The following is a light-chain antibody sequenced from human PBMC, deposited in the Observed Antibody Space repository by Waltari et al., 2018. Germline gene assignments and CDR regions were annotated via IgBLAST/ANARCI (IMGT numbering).Light chain of an antibody. CDR3: QHHFRLPAT. CDR2: GAS. Sequence: EIMLTQSPVTLPLSPGERATLSCRASQSISRYLAWYQQKPGQAPRLLIYGASNRATGIPPRFSGSGSGTDFSLTISGLEPEDSAVYYCQHHFRLPATFGQGTKVEIK. V-gene: IGKV3-20*01. J-gene: IGKJ1*01. CDR1: QSISRY.